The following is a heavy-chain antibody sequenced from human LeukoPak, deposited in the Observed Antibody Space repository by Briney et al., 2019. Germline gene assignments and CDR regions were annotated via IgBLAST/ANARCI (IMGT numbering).Heavy chain of an antibody. CDR1: GITLSNYG. V-gene: IGHV3-23*01. CDR2: ISDSGGSA. J-gene: IGHJ4*02. CDR3: AKRGVVIRVILVGFHKEAYYFDS. D-gene: IGHD3-22*01. Sequence: GGSLRLSCAVSGITLSNYGMSWVRQAPGKGLEWVAGISDSGGSANYADSVKGRFTISRDNPKTTLYLQMNSLRAEDTAVYFCAKRGVVIRVILVGFHKEAYYFDSWGQGALVTVSS.